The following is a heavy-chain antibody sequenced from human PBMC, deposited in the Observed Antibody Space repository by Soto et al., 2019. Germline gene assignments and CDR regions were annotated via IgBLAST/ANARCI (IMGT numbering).Heavy chain of an antibody. V-gene: IGHV4-59*01. D-gene: IGHD3-22*01. CDR3: ALRSMAVVPEY. J-gene: IGHJ4*02. CDR2: LYYGRSA. Sequence: QVQLQESGPGLVKPSETLSLTCAVSGDSISSYYCMWIRQPPGKGLESIGYLYYGRSANYNPSLKSRATLSVDTATNQCSLTLSSMTAADTAVYYCALRSMAVVPEYWGQGTLVTVSS. CDR1: GDSISSYY.